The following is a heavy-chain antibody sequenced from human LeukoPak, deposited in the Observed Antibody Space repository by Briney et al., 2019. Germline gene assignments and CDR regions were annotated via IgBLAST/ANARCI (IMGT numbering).Heavy chain of an antibody. CDR3: ATQQRGNPAY. CDR2: ITNDGSST. Sequence: GGSLGLSCAASGLTFSSHWMHWVRQAPGKGLVWVSRITNDGSSTTYADSVKGRFTISRDNAKDILYLQVNSLRAEDTAVYYCATQQRGNPAYWGQGTLVTVSS. D-gene: IGHD1-14*01. J-gene: IGHJ4*02. CDR1: GLTFSSHW. V-gene: IGHV3-74*01.